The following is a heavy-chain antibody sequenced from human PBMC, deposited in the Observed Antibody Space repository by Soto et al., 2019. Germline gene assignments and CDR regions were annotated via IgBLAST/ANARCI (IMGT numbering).Heavy chain of an antibody. Sequence: QVQLVQSGAEVTKPGSSVKVSCKASGGTFSRYAISWVRQAPGQGLEWIGGIIPLFGTTDYAQKFQDRVTLTADQSTSTANVDLSSLRFEDTAVYYCARGGVLYDGAFDIWGQGTMVTVSS. D-gene: IGHD5-12*01. V-gene: IGHV1-69*01. CDR1: GGTFSRYA. CDR2: IIPLFGTT. CDR3: ARGGVLYDGAFDI. J-gene: IGHJ3*02.